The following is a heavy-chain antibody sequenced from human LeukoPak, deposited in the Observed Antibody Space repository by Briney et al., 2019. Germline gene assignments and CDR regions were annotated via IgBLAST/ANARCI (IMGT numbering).Heavy chain of an antibody. CDR3: ARHSRSAYTGYENAFDI. D-gene: IGHD5-12*01. Sequence: SETLSLTCTVSGDSISSSSYCWDWIRQPPGKGLEWIGNIYNSANTHYNPSLKTRITMSVDTSKDQFSLKLNSVTAADTGIYYCARHSRSAYTGYENAFDIWGQGTMVTVSS. J-gene: IGHJ3*02. V-gene: IGHV4-39*01. CDR1: GDSISSSSYC. CDR2: IYNSANT.